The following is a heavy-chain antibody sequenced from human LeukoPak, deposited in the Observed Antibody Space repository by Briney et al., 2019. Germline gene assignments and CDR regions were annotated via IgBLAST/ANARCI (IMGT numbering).Heavy chain of an antibody. V-gene: IGHV3-74*01. CDR2: ISTDGSST. CDR1: GFTFSDYW. CDR3: ATSPIFSND. Sequence: GGSLRLSCAASGFTFSDYWMHWVRQAPGRGLVWVSHISTDGSSTTYADSVRGRFIISRDNARNTLYLQMNSLRVGDTAVYYCATSPIFSNDWGQGTLVTVSS. J-gene: IGHJ4*02. D-gene: IGHD3-3*01.